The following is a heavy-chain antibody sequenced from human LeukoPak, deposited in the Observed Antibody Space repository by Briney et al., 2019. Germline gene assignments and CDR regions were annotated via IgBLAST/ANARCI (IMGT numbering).Heavy chain of an antibody. CDR1: GFTFSTFW. CDR2: INSDGSST. J-gene: IGHJ6*02. V-gene: IGHV3-74*03. Sequence: GGSLRLSCAASGFTFSTFWMHWVRHAPGKGLVWVSGINSDGSSTTYADSVKGRFTISRDNAKNTLYLQMNNLRAEDTAVYYCARGRYYGMDVWAQGTTVTVSS. CDR3: ARGRYYGMDV.